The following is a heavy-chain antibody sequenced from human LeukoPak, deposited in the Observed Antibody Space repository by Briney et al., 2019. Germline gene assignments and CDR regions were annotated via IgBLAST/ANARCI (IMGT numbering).Heavy chain of an antibody. J-gene: IGHJ4*02. CDR2: ISYDGSNK. Sequence: GGPLRLSCAASGFTFSSYAMHWVRQAPGKGLEWVAVISYDGSNKYYADSVKGRFTISRDNSKNTLYLQMNSLRAEDTAVYYCARGAAAGRSVFDYWGQGTLVTVSS. D-gene: IGHD6-13*01. V-gene: IGHV3-30*04. CDR3: ARGAAAGRSVFDY. CDR1: GFTFSSYA.